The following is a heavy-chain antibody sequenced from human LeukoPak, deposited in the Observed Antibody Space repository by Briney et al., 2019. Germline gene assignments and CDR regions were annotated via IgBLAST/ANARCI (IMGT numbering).Heavy chain of an antibody. CDR1: GFTVSSDS. D-gene: IGHD2-2*01. Sequence: GGSLRLSCAVSGFTVSSDSMNWVRQAPGKGLEWVSVIYSGGTTYYADSVKGRFTLSRDNSKNTLYLQMNSLRAEDTAVYYCAKDHGVVPAAILSYYYYYYMDVWGKGTTVTVSS. J-gene: IGHJ6*03. V-gene: IGHV3-53*05. CDR2: IYSGGTT. CDR3: AKDHGVVPAAILSYYYYYYMDV.